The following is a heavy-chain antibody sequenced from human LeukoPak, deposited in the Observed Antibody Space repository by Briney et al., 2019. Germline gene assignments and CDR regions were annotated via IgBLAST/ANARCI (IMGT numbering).Heavy chain of an antibody. V-gene: IGHV4-34*01. CDR1: GGSFSGYY. CDR2: INHSGST. D-gene: IGHD4/OR15-4a*01. CDR3: ARVRCLSRMDV. J-gene: IGHJ6*02. Sequence: SETLSLTCAVYGGSFSGYYWSWIRQPPGKGLEWIGEINHSGSTNYNPSLKSRVTISVDTSKNQFSLKLSSVTAADTAVYYCARVRCLSRMDVWGQGTTVTVSS.